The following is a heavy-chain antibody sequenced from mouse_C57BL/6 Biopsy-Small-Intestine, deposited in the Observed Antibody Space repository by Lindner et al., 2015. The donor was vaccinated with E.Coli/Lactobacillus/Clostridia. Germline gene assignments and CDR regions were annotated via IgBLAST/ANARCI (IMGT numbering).Heavy chain of an antibody. V-gene: IGHV1-81*01. D-gene: IGHD2-2*01. CDR3: ARGYEFRSGWYGMDV. Sequence: SVKVSCKASGYTFSRFGVSWVRQAPGQGLEWMGWISSYNGNTNYAQKFQGRVTMTTDTSTGSVYMELRSLKSDDTAVYYCARGYEFRSGWYGMDVWGQGTTVTVSS. CDR2: ISSYNGNT. J-gene: IGHJ1*01. CDR1: GYTFSRFG.